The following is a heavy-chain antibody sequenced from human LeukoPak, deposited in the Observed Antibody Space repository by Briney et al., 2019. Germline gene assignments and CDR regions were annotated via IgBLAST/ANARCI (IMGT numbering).Heavy chain of an antibody. J-gene: IGHJ4*02. CDR1: GYTFTDYY. Sequence: HGASVKVSCTAAGYTFTDYYIHWVRQAPGQGLEWMGRINPSSGDTNYAQNFQGRVTMTRDTSISTAYMELSRLRSDNTAVYYCATTSGYFYYWGQGTLVTVSS. V-gene: IGHV1-2*06. D-gene: IGHD1-26*01. CDR3: ATTSGYFYY. CDR2: INPSSGDT.